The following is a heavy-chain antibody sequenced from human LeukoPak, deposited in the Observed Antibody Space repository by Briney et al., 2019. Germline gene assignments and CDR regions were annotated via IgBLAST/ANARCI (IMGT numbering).Heavy chain of an antibody. CDR2: IGGSGGSS. D-gene: IGHD4-17*01. CDR1: GFTFSSYA. V-gene: IGHV3-23*01. J-gene: IGHJ4*02. Sequence: GGSLRLSCAASGFTFSSYAMSWVRQAPGKGLEWVSAIGGSGGSSYYADSVKGRFTISRDNSKNTLYLQMNSLRAEDTAVYYCAKVTRVTTFDYWGQGTLVTVSS. CDR3: AKVTRVTTFDY.